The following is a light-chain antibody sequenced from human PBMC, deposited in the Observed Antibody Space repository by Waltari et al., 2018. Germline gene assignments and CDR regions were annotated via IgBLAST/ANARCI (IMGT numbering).Light chain of an antibody. V-gene: IGLV2-8*01. CDR1: STDIGVYNY. CDR3: ASFAGSNTL. Sequence: QSALTQPPSASGSPGQSVTISCTGTSTDIGVYNYVSWYQQPPGKAPKRLIYEVSERPAGVPDRFSGSKSGITASLTVFGLQTEDEADYYCASFAGSNTLFGGGTKLTVL. CDR2: EVS. J-gene: IGLJ2*01.